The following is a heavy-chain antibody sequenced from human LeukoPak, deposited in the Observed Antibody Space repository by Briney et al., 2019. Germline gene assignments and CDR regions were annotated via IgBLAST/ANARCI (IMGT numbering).Heavy chain of an antibody. CDR1: GFIFSTYG. Sequence: GGSLRLSCVASGFIFSTYGMHWVRQAPGKGLEWVAFIRFDEIKKEYADSVEGRFTISRDNSKNTVSLQMNSLRREDTAVYYCVKDRDHLDAWGKGTKVTVSS. CDR2: IRFDEIKK. CDR3: VKDRDHLDA. J-gene: IGHJ6*04. V-gene: IGHV3-30*02.